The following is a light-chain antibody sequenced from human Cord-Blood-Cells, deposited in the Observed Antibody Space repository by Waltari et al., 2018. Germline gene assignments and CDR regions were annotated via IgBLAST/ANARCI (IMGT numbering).Light chain of an antibody. Sequence: QSALTQPPSASGSPGQSVTISCTGTSSDVGGYHYVSWYQQHPGKAPKLMIYEVSKRPSGVPVRFSVSKSGNTASLTVSGLQAEDEADYYCSSYAGSNNWVFGGGTKLTVL. CDR3: SSYAGSNNWV. CDR1: SSDVGGYHY. J-gene: IGLJ3*02. V-gene: IGLV2-8*01. CDR2: EVS.